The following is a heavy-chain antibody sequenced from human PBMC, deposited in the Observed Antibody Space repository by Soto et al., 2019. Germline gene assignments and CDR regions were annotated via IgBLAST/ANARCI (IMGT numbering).Heavy chain of an antibody. D-gene: IGHD6-19*01. J-gene: IGHJ4*02. V-gene: IGHV1-3*01. CDR2: INAGNGST. CDR3: AKDRGRGWFSYFDY. Sequence: GASVKVSCKASGYTFTNNTMHWVRQAPGQRLEWMGWINAGNGSTKYSEKFQGRVTITRDTSASTAYMDLTSLRSEDTAIYYCAKDRGRGWFSYFDYWGQGTLVTVSS. CDR1: GYTFTNNT.